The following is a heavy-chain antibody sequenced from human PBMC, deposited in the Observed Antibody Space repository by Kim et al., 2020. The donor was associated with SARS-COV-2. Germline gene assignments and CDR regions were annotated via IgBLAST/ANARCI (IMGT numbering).Heavy chain of an antibody. CDR3: ARAGVYDISGYYGFFHH. D-gene: IGHD3-22*01. J-gene: IGHJ1*01. V-gene: IGHV3-74*01. Sequence: VKGRFTLSRANAKNTLFLQLNSLSPEDTAVYYCARAGVYDISGYYGFFHHWGQGPLVTVSS.